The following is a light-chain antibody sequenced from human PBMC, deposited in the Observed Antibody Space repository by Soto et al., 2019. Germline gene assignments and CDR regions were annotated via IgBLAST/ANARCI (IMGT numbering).Light chain of an antibody. CDR3: QQRSDWPLT. Sequence: EIVLTQSPTTLSLSPGERATLSCRASQSVSSYFAWYQQKPGQAPRLLIYDASTRTAGIPARVSGSGSVTDFTLTISSLEPEDFAVYYWQQRSDWPLTFGGGTKVEIK. CDR1: QSVSSY. CDR2: DAS. V-gene: IGKV3-11*01. J-gene: IGKJ4*01.